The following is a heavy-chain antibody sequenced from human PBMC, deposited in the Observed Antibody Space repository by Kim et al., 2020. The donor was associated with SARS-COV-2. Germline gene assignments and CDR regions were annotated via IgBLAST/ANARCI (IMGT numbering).Heavy chain of an antibody. CDR2: ISGDGGST. V-gene: IGHV3-43*02. Sequence: GGSLRLSCAASGFIFDDYAMHWVRQPTGKGLEWVSLISGDGGSTYYADSVKGRFTFSRDNGKNSLYLQMNGLRPEDTALYYCAKGGLPQDSYYYLDVWGKGTAVPVSS. D-gene: IGHD5-12*01. CDR3: AKGGLPQDSYYYLDV. J-gene: IGHJ6*03. CDR1: GFIFDDYA.